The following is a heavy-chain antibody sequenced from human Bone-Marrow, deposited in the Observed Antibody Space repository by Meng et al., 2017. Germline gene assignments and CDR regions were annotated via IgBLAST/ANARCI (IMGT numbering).Heavy chain of an antibody. Sequence: ASVKVSCKASGYTFTGYYMHWVRQAPGQGLERMGRINPNSGGTNYAQKFQGRVTMTRDTSISTAYMELSRLRSDDTAVYYCARGYSSGWYRAPWGQGTLVTVSS. CDR2: INPNSGGT. V-gene: IGHV1-2*06. CDR1: GYTFTGYY. J-gene: IGHJ5*02. D-gene: IGHD6-19*01. CDR3: ARGYSSGWYRAP.